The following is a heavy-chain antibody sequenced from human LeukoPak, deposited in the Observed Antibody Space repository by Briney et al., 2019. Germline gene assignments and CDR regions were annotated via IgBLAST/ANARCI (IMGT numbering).Heavy chain of an antibody. CDR2: IDNDGTNT. D-gene: IGHD6-6*01. J-gene: IGHJ5*02. V-gene: IGHV3-74*01. CDR1: EFTFSAHW. CDR3: VRDRPHNCFDP. Sequence: GSLSLSCAASEFTFSAHWMHWVRPVPGKGLVYIAYIDNDGTNTNYADSVKGRFTISRDNAKNTLYLQMNSLRVEDTAVYYCVRDRPHNCFDPWGQGTLVTVSS.